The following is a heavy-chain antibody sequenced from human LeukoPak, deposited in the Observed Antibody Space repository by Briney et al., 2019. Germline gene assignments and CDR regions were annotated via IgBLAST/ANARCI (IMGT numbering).Heavy chain of an antibody. D-gene: IGHD6-19*01. CDR3: ARGAVAVAPPFDY. CDR1: GFTFSSYT. Sequence: GGSLRLSCAASGFTFSSYTMNRVRQAPGKGLEWVSSISRSSSYIYYADSVKGRFTISRDNAKNSLYLQMNSLRAEDTAVYYCARGAVAVAPPFDYWGQGTLVTVSS. J-gene: IGHJ4*02. V-gene: IGHV3-21*01. CDR2: ISRSSSYI.